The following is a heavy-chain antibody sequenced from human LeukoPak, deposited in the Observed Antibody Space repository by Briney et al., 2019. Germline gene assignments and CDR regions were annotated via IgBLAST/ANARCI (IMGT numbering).Heavy chain of an antibody. CDR2: ISATGGTI. Sequence: LSGGSLRLSCAASGFTFSSNGMNWVRQAPGKGLEWVSYISATGGTIYYADSVKGRFTISRDNAKNSLYLQMNSLRAEDTAVYYCARGVSRWAAAADYWGQGTLVTVSS. D-gene: IGHD6-13*01. CDR3: ARGVSRWAAAADY. CDR1: GFTFSSNG. J-gene: IGHJ4*02. V-gene: IGHV3-48*04.